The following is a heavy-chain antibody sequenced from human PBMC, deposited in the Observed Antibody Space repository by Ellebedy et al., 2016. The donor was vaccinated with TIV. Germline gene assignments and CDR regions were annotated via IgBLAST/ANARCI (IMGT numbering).Heavy chain of an antibody. CDR1: GGSFSGYY. CDR3: ARSYSPHYYYYGMDV. Sequence: MPSETLSLTCAVYGGSFSGYYWSWIRQPPGKGLEWIGEINHSGITNYNPSLKSRVTISVDTSKNQFSLKLSSVTAADTAVYYCARSYSPHYYYYGMDVWGQGTTVTVSS. V-gene: IGHV4-34*01. J-gene: IGHJ6*02. D-gene: IGHD4-11*01. CDR2: INHSGIT.